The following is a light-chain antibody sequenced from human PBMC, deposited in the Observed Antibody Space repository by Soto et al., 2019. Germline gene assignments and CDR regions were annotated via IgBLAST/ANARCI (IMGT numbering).Light chain of an antibody. CDR2: EVS. Sequence: QSVLTQPASVSGSPGQSITISCTGTSSDVGGYNYVSWYQHHPGKAPKLMIYEVSNRPSGVSNRFFGSKSGNTASLTISGLQAEDEADYYCSSYTSSITLFVFGSGTKVIVL. CDR3: SSYTSSITLFV. J-gene: IGLJ1*01. CDR1: SSDVGGYNY. V-gene: IGLV2-14*01.